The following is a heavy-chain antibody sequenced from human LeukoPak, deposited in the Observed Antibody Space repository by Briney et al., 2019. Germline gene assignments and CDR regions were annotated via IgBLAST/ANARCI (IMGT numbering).Heavy chain of an antibody. V-gene: IGHV3-21*01. CDR3: ARDPTSSWETAFDI. Sequence: GGSLRLSCAASGFIFSTYSINWVRQAPGKGLEWVSSISGSRTYIYYADSVRGRFTISRDNAKNSLYLQMNSLRAEDTAVYYCARDPTSSWETAFDIWGQGTMVTVSS. CDR2: ISGSRTYI. CDR1: GFIFSTYS. J-gene: IGHJ3*02. D-gene: IGHD1-26*01.